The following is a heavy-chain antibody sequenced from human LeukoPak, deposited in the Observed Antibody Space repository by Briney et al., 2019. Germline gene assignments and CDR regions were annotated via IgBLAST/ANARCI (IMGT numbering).Heavy chain of an antibody. CDR2: ISWNSGSI. Sequence: PGGSLRLSCAASGFTFDDYAMHWVRQAPGPGLEWVSGISWNSGSIDYADSVKGRFTISRDKAKKSLYLQMNSLRPEDTALYYCAKDISAVASDSGWLDYWGQGSLVTVSS. CDR3: AKDISAVASDSGWLDY. V-gene: IGHV3-9*01. CDR1: GFTFDDYA. J-gene: IGHJ4*02. D-gene: IGHD2-15*01.